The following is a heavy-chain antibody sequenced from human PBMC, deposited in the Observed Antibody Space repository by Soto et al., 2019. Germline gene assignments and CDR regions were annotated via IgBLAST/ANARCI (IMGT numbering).Heavy chain of an antibody. CDR3: TRSRRSILMVYGFGGMDV. J-gene: IGHJ6*02. D-gene: IGHD2-8*01. CDR1: GFTVGSHA. CDR2: ISGSGDGT. V-gene: IGHV3-23*01. Sequence: PGGSLRLSCAASGFTVGSHAMSWVRQAPGKGLEWVSSISGSGDGTYYGDSVKGRFTISRDSSSSTLYLQMDNLRGEDTAVYFCTRSRRSILMVYGFGGMDVWGQGTTVTSP.